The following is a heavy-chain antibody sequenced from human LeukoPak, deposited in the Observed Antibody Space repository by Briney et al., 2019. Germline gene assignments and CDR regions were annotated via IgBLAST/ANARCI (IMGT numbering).Heavy chain of an antibody. J-gene: IGHJ4*02. CDR2: ISAYNGYT. Sequence: AASVKVSCKASGYTFTSYGISWVRQAPGQGLEWMGWISAYNGYTNYAQKLQGRVTMTTDTSTSTAYMELRSLRSDDTAVYYCARGNKQRWLQSFDYWGQGTLATVSS. D-gene: IGHD5-24*01. CDR1: GYTFTSYG. CDR3: ARGNKQRWLQSFDY. V-gene: IGHV1-18*01.